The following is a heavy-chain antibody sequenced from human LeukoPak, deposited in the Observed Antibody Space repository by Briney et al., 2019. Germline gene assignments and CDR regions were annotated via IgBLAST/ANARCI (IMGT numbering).Heavy chain of an antibody. D-gene: IGHD4/OR15-4a*01. CDR1: GFTFNSYP. CDR3: VKESGFMVAPNSAFDI. CDR2: ISRNGGST. V-gene: IGHV3-64D*06. J-gene: IGHJ3*02. Sequence: GGSLRLSCSAFGFTFNSYPVHCVRQAPGEGLEYVSGISRNGGSTYYADSVKGRFTFSRDNSKNTLYLQMSSLRAEDTAVYYCVKESGFMVAPNSAFDIWGQGTMVTVSS.